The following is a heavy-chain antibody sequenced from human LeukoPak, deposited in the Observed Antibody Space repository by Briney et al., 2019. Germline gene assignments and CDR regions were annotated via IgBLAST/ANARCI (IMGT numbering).Heavy chain of an antibody. CDR2: VHRSGSP. J-gene: IGHJ4*02. Sequence: SETLSLTCTVSLDSTTSTFWSWVGQPPAKGLEWIGEVHRSGSPNYNPSLQSRVTISIDRSRNQIVLELSSVSAADTAVYYCAREILGGFNPGAYWGQGILVTVSS. CDR1: LDSTTSTF. V-gene: IGHV4-4*02. D-gene: IGHD1-14*01. CDR3: AREILGGFNPGAY.